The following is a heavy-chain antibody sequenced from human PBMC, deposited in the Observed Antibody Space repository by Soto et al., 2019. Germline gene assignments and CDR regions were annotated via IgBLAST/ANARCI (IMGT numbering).Heavy chain of an antibody. V-gene: IGHV5-51*01. Sequence: PGESLKISCKASGYSFSSYWIGWVRQMPGKGLEWMGIIDPSDSDTRYSPSFQGQVTISADKSISTAYLQWSSLKASDTAMYYCAARVGSSPLYYYGVGVWGHGTTVTVSS. D-gene: IGHD3-10*01. CDR3: AARVGSSPLYYYGVGV. CDR2: IDPSDSDT. J-gene: IGHJ6*02. CDR1: GYSFSSYW.